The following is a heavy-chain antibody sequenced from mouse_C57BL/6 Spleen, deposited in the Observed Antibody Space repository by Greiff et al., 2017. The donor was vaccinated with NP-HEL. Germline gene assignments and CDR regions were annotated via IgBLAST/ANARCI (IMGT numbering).Heavy chain of an antibody. D-gene: IGHD1-1*01. V-gene: IGHV1-53*01. CDR1: GYTFTSYW. CDR2: INPSNGGT. Sequence: VQLQQSGTELVKPGASVKLSCKASGYTFTSYWMHWVKQRPGQGLEWIGNINPSNGGTNYNEKFKSKATLTVDKSSSTAYMQLSSLTSEDSAVYYCARWHYYGSSYFDYGGQGTTLTVSS. J-gene: IGHJ2*01. CDR3: ARWHYYGSSYFDY.